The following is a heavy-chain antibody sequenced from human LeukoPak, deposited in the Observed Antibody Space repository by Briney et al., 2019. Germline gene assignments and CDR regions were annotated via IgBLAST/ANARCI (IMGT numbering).Heavy chain of an antibody. Sequence: GRSLRLSCAASGFTFSSYAMHWVRQAPGKGLERVAVISYDGSNKYYADSVKGRFTISRDNSKNTLYLQMNSLRAEDTAVYYCARGEAVAELIFDYWGQGTLVTVSS. CDR2: ISYDGSNK. D-gene: IGHD6-19*01. CDR3: ARGEAVAELIFDY. J-gene: IGHJ4*02. V-gene: IGHV3-30*04. CDR1: GFTFSSYA.